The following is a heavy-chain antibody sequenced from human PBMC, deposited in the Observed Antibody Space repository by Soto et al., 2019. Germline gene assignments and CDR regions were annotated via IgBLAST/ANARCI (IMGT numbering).Heavy chain of an antibody. Sequence: GGSLRLSCAASGFTFSDYYMSWIRQAPGKGLEWVSYISSSSSYTNYADSVKGRFTISRDNAKNSPYLQMNSLRAEDTAVYYCASHVAAAGTGGYYFDYWGQGTLVTVSS. D-gene: IGHD6-13*01. J-gene: IGHJ4*02. CDR1: GFTFSDYY. CDR2: ISSSSSYT. CDR3: ASHVAAAGTGGYYFDY. V-gene: IGHV3-11*06.